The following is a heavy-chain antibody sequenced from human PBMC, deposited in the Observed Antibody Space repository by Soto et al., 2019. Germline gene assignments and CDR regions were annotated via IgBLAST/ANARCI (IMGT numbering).Heavy chain of an antibody. Sequence: TGGFLRLSCAASGFTFSSYGMHWVRQAPGKGLEWVAVISYDGSNKYYADSVKGRFTISRDNSKNMLYLQMSSLRPDDSAVYYCVKSRGGANYDFFDWGQGTQVTVSS. D-gene: IGHD3-3*01. CDR3: VKSRGGANYDFFD. J-gene: IGHJ4*02. CDR1: GFTFSSYG. CDR2: ISYDGSNK. V-gene: IGHV3-30*18.